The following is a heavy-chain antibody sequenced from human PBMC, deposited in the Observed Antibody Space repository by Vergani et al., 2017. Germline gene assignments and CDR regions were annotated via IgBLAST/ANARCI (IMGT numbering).Heavy chain of an antibody. CDR2: INPNSGGT. V-gene: IGHV1-2*04. Sequence: QVQLVQSGAEVKKPGASVKVSCKASGYTFTGYYMHWVRQAPGQGLEWMGWINPNSGGTNYAQQFQGWVTMTRDTSISTAYMELSRLRSDDTAVYYCARASYDDSSGYDDWGQGTLVTVSS. CDR1: GYTFTGYY. CDR3: ARASYDDSSGYDD. D-gene: IGHD3-22*01. J-gene: IGHJ4*02.